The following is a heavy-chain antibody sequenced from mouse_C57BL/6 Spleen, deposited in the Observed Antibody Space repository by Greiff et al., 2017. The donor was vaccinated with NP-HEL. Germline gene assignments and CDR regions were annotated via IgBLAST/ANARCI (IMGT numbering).Heavy chain of an antibody. Sequence: EVQLQQSGPELVKPGASVKISCKASGYTFTDYYMNWVKQSHGKSLEWIGDINPNNGGTSYNQKFKGKATLTVDKSSSTAYMELRSLTSEDSAVYYCANSDGYYAMDYWGQGTSVTVSS. J-gene: IGHJ4*01. V-gene: IGHV1-26*01. CDR3: ANSDGYYAMDY. CDR1: GYTFTDYY. D-gene: IGHD2-3*01. CDR2: INPNNGGT.